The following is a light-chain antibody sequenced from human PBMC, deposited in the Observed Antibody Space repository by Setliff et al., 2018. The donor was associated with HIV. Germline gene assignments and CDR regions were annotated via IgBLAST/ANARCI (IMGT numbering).Light chain of an antibody. Sequence: QSALAQPASVSGSPGQSITISCTGTSSDAGGYNYVSWYQQHPGKAPKLMIYDVSNRPSGVSNRFSGSKSGDTASLTISGLQAEDEADYFCSSYTTSSSFLVFGGGTKVTVL. J-gene: IGLJ3*02. V-gene: IGLV2-14*03. CDR2: DVS. CDR3: SSYTTSSSFLV. CDR1: SSDAGGYNY.